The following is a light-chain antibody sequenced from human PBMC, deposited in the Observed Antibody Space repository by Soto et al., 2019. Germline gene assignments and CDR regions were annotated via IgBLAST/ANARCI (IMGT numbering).Light chain of an antibody. Sequence: QSALTQPASVSGSPGQSITISCTGSSSDIGTYNYVSWYQQHPGKAPKLVIYDVSDRPSGVSNRFSGSKSGNTASLTISGLQAEDEADYYCSSYTDSNTLRIFGGGTKLTVL. CDR3: SSYTDSNTLRI. CDR1: SSDIGTYNY. J-gene: IGLJ2*01. CDR2: DVS. V-gene: IGLV2-14*03.